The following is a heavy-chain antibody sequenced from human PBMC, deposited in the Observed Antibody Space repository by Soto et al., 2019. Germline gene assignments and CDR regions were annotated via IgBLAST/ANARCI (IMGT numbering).Heavy chain of an antibody. CDR1: GFTFSDYY. J-gene: IGHJ2*01. Sequence: KPGGSLRLSCAASGFTFSDYYMSWIRQAPGKGLEWVSYISSSGSTIYYADSVKGRFTISRDNAKNSLYLQMNSLRAEDTAVYYGARAPGEGTWIQPRPYFDLWGRGTLVTVSS. V-gene: IGHV3-11*01. CDR2: ISSSGSTI. CDR3: ARAPGEGTWIQPRPYFDL. D-gene: IGHD5-18*01.